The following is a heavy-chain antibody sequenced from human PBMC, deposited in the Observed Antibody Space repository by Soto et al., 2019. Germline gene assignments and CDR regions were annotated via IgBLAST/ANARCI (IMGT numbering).Heavy chain of an antibody. CDR1: GGSISSYY. CDR2: IYYSGST. J-gene: IGHJ4*02. V-gene: IGHV4-59*08. CDR3: ARHGDYGDYGHNDY. Sequence: QVHLQESGPGLVKPSETLSLTCTVSGGSISSYYWSWIRQSPGKGLEWIGYIYYSGSTNYNPSLKSRVTISVDTSRNQFSLKLSSVTAADTAVYYCARHGDYGDYGHNDYWGQGALVSVSS. D-gene: IGHD4-17*01.